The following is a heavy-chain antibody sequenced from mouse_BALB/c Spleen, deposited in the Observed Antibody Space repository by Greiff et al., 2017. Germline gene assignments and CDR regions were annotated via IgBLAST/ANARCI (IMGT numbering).Heavy chain of an antibody. V-gene: IGHV5-9-3*01. CDR2: ISSGGSYT. Sequence: EVKLEESGGGLVKPGGSLKLSCAASGFTFSSYAMSWVRQTPEKRLEWVATISSGGSYTYYPDSVKGRFTISRDNAKNTLYLQMSSLRSEDTAMYYCARRGSYGGYFDVWGAGTTVTVSS. D-gene: IGHD1-1*02. J-gene: IGHJ1*01. CDR3: ARRGSYGGYFDV. CDR1: GFTFSSYA.